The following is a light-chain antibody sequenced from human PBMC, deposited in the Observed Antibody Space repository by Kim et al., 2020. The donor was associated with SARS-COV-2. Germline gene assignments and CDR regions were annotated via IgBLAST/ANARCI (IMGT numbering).Light chain of an antibody. V-gene: IGKV1-6*01. Sequence: IQMTQSPSSLSASVGDKVTITCRASQGIRNDLGWYQQKPGKAPKVLIAAASILQSGVPSRFSGRGSGTDFTLTINSLQPEDFATYYCLQDYTYPWTFGQGTKVNIK. CDR2: AAS. CDR3: LQDYTYPWT. J-gene: IGKJ1*01. CDR1: QGIRND.